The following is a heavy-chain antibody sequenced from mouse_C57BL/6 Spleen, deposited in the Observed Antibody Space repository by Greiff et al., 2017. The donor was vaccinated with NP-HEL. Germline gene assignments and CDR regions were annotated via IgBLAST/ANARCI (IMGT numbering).Heavy chain of an antibody. V-gene: IGHV1-80*01. CDR1: GYAFSSYW. CDR2: IYPGDGDT. D-gene: IGHD1-1*01. CDR3: ARNPLSTVVALYYFDY. J-gene: IGHJ2*01. Sequence: VQLQQSGAELVKPGASVKISCKASGYAFSSYWMNWVKQRPGKGLEWIGQIYPGDGDTNYNGKFKGKATLTADKSSSTAYMQLSSLTSEDSAVYFCARNPLSTVVALYYFDYWGQGTTLTVSS.